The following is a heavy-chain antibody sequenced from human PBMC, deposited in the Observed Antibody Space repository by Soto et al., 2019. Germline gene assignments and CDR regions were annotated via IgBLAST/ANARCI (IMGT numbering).Heavy chain of an antibody. CDR1: GYTFTSYD. D-gene: IGHD2-15*01. J-gene: IGHJ5*02. V-gene: IGHV1-8*01. Sequence: ASVKVSCKASGYTFTSYDINWVRQATGQGLEWMGWMNPNSGNTGYAQKFQGRVTMTRNTSIGTAYMELSSLRSEDTAVYYCAGGLLRGRYCSGGSCYSAWLAPCGQGTLVTVSS. CDR2: MNPNSGNT. CDR3: AGGLLRGRYCSGGSCYSAWLAP.